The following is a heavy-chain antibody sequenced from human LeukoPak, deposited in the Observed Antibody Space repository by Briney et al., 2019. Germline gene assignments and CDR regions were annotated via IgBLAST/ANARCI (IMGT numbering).Heavy chain of an antibody. CDR3: VKELLLHFDS. CDR2: ITGNGGST. D-gene: IGHD2-15*01. V-gene: IGHV3-64D*09. Sequence: GGSLRLSCSASGFTFSTYAMHWVRQAPGEGLEYVSAITGNGGSTYYADSVKGRFTISRDNSKNTLFLQMSSLRAEYTAVYYCVKELLLHFDSWGQGTLVTASS. J-gene: IGHJ4*02. CDR1: GFTFSTYA.